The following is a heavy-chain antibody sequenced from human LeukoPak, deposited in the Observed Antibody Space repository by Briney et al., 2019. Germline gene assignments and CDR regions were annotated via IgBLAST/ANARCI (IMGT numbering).Heavy chain of an antibody. V-gene: IGHV3-7*01. CDR3: ARAYYDSSGAFDI. J-gene: IGHJ3*02. CDR2: IKQDGSEK. Sequence: GGSLRLSCAASGFTFSSYWMSWVRQAPGKGLEWVANIKQDGSEKYYVDSVKGRFTISRDNAKNSLCLQMNSLRAEDTAVYYCARAYYDSSGAFDIWGQGTMVTVSS. CDR1: GFTFSSYW. D-gene: IGHD3-22*01.